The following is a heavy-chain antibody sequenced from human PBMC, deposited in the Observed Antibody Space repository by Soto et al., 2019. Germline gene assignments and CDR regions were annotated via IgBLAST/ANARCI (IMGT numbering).Heavy chain of an antibody. CDR3: ARFGGSDSPYRCFDY. J-gene: IGHJ4*02. CDR1: GGSISSISNHY. V-gene: IGHV4-4*09. Sequence: SETLSLTCTVSGGSISSISNHYCSWIRQPPGKGLEWIGYISKSGSTSYNPSLQSRVIISVDTSTNQVSLNLASVTAADTAVYYCARFGGSDSPYRCFDYWGQGTLVTVSS. CDR2: ISKSGST. D-gene: IGHD3-16*01.